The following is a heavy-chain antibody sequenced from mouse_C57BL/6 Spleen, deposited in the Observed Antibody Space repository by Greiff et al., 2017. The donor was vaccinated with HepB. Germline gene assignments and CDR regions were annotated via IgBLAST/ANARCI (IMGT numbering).Heavy chain of an antibody. V-gene: IGHV5-17*01. CDR2: ISSGSSTI. CDR1: GFTFSDYG. J-gene: IGHJ1*03. D-gene: IGHD2-4*01. Sequence: EVQRVESGGGLVKPGGSLKLSCAASGFTFSDYGMHWVRQAPEKGLEWVAYISSGSSTIYYADTVKGRFTISRDNAKNTLFLQMTSLRSEDTAMYYCARGGIYYDYGYWYFDVWGTGTTVTVSS. CDR3: ARGGIYYDYGYWYFDV.